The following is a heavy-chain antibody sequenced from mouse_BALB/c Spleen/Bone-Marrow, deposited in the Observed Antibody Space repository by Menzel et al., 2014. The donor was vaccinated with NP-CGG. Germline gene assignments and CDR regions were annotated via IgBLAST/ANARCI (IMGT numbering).Heavy chain of an antibody. CDR2: IDPASGDT. J-gene: IGHJ3*01. V-gene: IGHV14-3*02. Sequence: EVHLVESGAELVKPGASVKLSCTASGFKFKDTHMHWVKQRPEQGLEWIGRIDPASGDTKYDPKFQGKAAITGDTSSNTAYLQLGGVTSEDTAVYYCSRDYGGTSWFAYWGQGTLVTVSA. D-gene: IGHD1-1*01. CDR3: SRDYGGTSWFAY. CDR1: GFKFKDTH.